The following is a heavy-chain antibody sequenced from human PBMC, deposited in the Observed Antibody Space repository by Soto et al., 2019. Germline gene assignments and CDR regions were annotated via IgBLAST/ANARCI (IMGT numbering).Heavy chain of an antibody. CDR3: ARGWRPKEYYYYYGMDV. J-gene: IGHJ6*02. CDR2: ISAYNGNT. V-gene: IGHV1-18*01. D-gene: IGHD6-13*01. Sequence: ASVKVSCKASGYTFTSYGISWVRQAPGQGLEWMGWISAYNGNTNYAQKLQGRVTMTTDTSTSTAYMELRSLRSDDTAVYYCARGWRPKEYYYYYGMDVWGQGTTVTVSS. CDR1: GYTFTSYG.